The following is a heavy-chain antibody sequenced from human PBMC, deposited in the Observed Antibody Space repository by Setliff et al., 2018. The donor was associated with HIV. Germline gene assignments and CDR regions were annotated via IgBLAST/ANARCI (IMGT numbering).Heavy chain of an antibody. V-gene: IGHV5-51*01. CDR2: VYPGDFDS. CDR3: ARRKSEDSGYGPRYYDF. D-gene: IGHD3-22*01. J-gene: IGHJ4*02. CDR1: GYIFTNFW. Sequence: PGESLKISCQASGYIFTNFWIGWVRQMPGKGLEWMGTVYPGDFDSIYNESSQGHVTMSVDKATRTAYLEWSSLKASDTAIYYCARRKSEDSGYGPRYYDFWGQGTLVTVSS.